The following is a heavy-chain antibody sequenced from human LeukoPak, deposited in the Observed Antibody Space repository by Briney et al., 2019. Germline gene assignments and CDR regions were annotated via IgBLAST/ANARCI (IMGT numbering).Heavy chain of an antibody. J-gene: IGHJ4*02. Sequence: ASVKVSCKASGCTFSSYYLHWLRQAPGQGPEWMGIINPSRGNTNYAQKFQGRVTLTRDTSTSTVYMELSSLRSEDTAIYYCARDRDWNSPDYFDFWGQGTLVTVSS. CDR2: INPSRGNT. V-gene: IGHV1-46*01. CDR1: GCTFSSYY. D-gene: IGHD1/OR15-1a*01. CDR3: ARDRDWNSPDYFDF.